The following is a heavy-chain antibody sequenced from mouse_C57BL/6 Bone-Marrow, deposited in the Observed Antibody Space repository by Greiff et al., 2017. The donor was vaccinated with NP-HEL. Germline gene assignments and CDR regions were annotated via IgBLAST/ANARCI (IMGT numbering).Heavy chain of an antibody. V-gene: IGHV1-69*01. CDR2: IDPSDSYT. CDR3: ARFHYYGSSYYFDY. J-gene: IGHJ2*01. CDR1: GYTFTSYW. Sequence: QVQLKQPGAELVMPGASVKLSCKASGYTFTSYWMHWVKQRPGQGLEWIGEIDPSDSYTNYNQKFKGKSTLTVDKSSSTAYMQLSSLTSEDSAVXYCARFHYYGSSYYFDYWGQGTTLTVSS. D-gene: IGHD1-1*01.